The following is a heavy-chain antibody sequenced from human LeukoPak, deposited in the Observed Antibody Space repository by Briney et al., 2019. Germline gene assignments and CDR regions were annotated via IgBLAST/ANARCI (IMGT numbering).Heavy chain of an antibody. D-gene: IGHD3-10*01. J-gene: IGHJ3*01. CDR2: VGESADTT. V-gene: IGHV3-23*01. Sequence: GGSLRLSCAASGFSFATYGMSWVRQAPGKGLEWVSVVGESADTTHYADSVKGRFFISRDNSKNTVHLQMNSLRAEDTAVYYCAKDSFTVVRGVGSDDGFAVWGQGTMVTVFS. CDR1: GFSFATYG. CDR3: AKDSFTVVRGVGSDDGFAV.